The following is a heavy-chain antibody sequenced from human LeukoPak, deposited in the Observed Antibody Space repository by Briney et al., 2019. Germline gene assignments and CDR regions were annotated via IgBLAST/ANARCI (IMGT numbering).Heavy chain of an antibody. V-gene: IGHV3-30*02. D-gene: IGHD2-2*01. Sequence: GGSLRLSCAASGFTFSTYGMDWVRQAPGKGLEWVAYIRYDGSNKNYADSVKGRFTISRDNSKNTLYLQMSSLRAEDTAVYYCAKVVTGYFSTTSCPFDSWGQGTLVTVSS. J-gene: IGHJ4*02. CDR2: IRYDGSNK. CDR1: GFTFSTYG. CDR3: AKVVTGYFSTTSCPFDS.